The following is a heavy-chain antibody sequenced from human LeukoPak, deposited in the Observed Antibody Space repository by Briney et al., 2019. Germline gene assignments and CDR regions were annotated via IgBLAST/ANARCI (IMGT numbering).Heavy chain of an antibody. CDR1: GYTFSDYF. CDR3: ARNYGHNSKYFDF. J-gene: IGHJ4*02. D-gene: IGHD4-17*01. Sequence: ASVKVSCKASGYTFSDYFMHWVRQAPGQGLEWMGWISPEGGDTHYAQRFQGRVTMTRDTTISTAYMELISLSSDDTAVYYCARNYGHNSKYFDFWGQGTLVTVSS. CDR2: ISPEGGDT. V-gene: IGHV1-2*02.